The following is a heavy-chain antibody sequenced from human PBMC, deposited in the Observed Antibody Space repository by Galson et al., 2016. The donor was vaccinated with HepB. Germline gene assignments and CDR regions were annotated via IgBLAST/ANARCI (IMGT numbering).Heavy chain of an antibody. J-gene: IGHJ4*02. CDR3: ARDREDFYYGSGIDY. CDR1: GYTFTAYA. Sequence: SVKVSCKASGYTFTAYAIHWVRQAPGQSLEWMGWINAGNANTKYSPKFQGRVTITMDTSASTGYMELSSLRSEDTAVYYCARDREDFYYGSGIDYWGQGTLVTVSS. D-gene: IGHD3-10*01. CDR2: INAGNANT. V-gene: IGHV1-3*01.